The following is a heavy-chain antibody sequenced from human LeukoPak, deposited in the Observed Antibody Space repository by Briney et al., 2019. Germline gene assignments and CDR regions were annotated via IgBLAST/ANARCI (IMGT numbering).Heavy chain of an antibody. CDR2: ISWNSGSI. J-gene: IGHJ3*02. Sequence: GGSLRLSCAASGFTFDDYAMHWVRQAPGKGLEWVSGISWNSGSIGYADSVKGRFTISRDNAKNPLYLQMNSLRAEDTALYYCAKDISSGLSNLSFQFDIWGQGTMVTVSS. CDR1: GFTFDDYA. V-gene: IGHV3-9*01. CDR3: AKDISSGLSNLSFQFDI. D-gene: IGHD3-10*01.